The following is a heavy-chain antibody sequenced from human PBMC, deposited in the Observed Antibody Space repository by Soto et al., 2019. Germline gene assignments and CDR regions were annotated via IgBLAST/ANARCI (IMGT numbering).Heavy chain of an antibody. Sequence: SETLSLTCTVSGDSIGRGGYYWTWIRQHPGKGLEWIAYIYTTGSTYYNPSLKSRVGISVDTSKNQFSLKLSSVTAGDTAVYYCARGIPVSGSFDYWGQGTLVTVSS. D-gene: IGHD6-19*01. J-gene: IGHJ4*02. CDR3: ARGIPVSGSFDY. V-gene: IGHV4-31*03. CDR2: IYTTGST. CDR1: GDSIGRGGYY.